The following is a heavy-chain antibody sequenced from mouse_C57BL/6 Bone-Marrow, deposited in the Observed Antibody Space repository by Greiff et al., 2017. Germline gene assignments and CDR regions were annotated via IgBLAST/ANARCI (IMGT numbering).Heavy chain of an antibody. V-gene: IGHV1-9*01. CDR1: GYTFTGYW. Sequence: QVQLQQSGAELMKPGASVKLSCKATGYTFTGYWIHWVKQRPGHGLEWIGDILPGSGSTNYNEKFKGKATFTANTSSNTAYMQLSSLTSEDSAVYSSARKDNYGYGWGYWGQGTTLTVSS. J-gene: IGHJ2*01. D-gene: IGHD1-1*01. CDR2: ILPGSGST. CDR3: ARKDNYGYGWGY.